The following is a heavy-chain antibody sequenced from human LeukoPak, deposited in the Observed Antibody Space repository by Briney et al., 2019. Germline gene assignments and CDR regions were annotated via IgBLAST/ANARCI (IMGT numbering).Heavy chain of an antibody. Sequence: GGSLRLSCAASGFTVSSNYMSWVRQAPGKGLEWVSVIYSGGSTYYADSVKGRFTISRDNSKNTLYLQMNSPRAEDTAVYYCARALGAFSYGFMDVWGKGTTVTVSS. J-gene: IGHJ6*03. V-gene: IGHV3-53*01. CDR1: GFTVSSNY. CDR2: IYSGGST. D-gene: IGHD3-16*01. CDR3: ARALGAFSYGFMDV.